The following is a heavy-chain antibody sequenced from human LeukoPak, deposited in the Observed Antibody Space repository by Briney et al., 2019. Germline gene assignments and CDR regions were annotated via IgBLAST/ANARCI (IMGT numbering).Heavy chain of an antibody. Sequence: PGGSLRLSCAASGFTFSSYWMSWVRQAPGKGLEWVANIKQDGSEKYYVDSVKGRFTISRDNAKNSLYLQMNSLRAEDTAVYYCARDKERYFDWSHWLRYYYYGMDVWGQGTTVTVSS. V-gene: IGHV3-7*01. CDR2: IKQDGSEK. CDR1: GFTFSSYW. CDR3: ARDKERYFDWSHWLRYYYYGMDV. J-gene: IGHJ6*02. D-gene: IGHD3-9*01.